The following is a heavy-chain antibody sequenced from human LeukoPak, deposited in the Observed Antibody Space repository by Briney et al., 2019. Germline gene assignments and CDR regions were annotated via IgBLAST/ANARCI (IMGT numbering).Heavy chain of an antibody. CDR2: INHSGST. CDR1: GFTFSSYS. V-gene: IGHV4-34*01. Sequence: TGGSLRLSCAASGFTFSSYSMNWVRQAPGKGLEWVGEINHSGSTNYNPSLKSRVTISVDTSKNQFSLKLSSVTAADTAVYYCARGGVRIFGPWIHAFDIWGQGTMVTVSS. J-gene: IGHJ3*02. D-gene: IGHD3/OR15-3a*01. CDR3: ARGGVRIFGPWIHAFDI.